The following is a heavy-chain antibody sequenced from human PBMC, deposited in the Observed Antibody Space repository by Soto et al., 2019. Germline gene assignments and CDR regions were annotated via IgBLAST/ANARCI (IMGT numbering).Heavy chain of an antibody. CDR3: ARAVIVVVPAAMRGQYWFDP. J-gene: IGHJ5*02. CDR1: GGSFSGYY. V-gene: IGHV4-34*01. D-gene: IGHD2-2*01. CDR2: INHSGST. Sequence: QVQLQQWGAGLLKPSETLSLTCAVYGGSFSGYYWSWIRQPPGKGLEWIGEINHSGSTNYNPSLKRRVTISVDPSKNQFSLKLSSVTAADTAVYYCARAVIVVVPAAMRGQYWFDPWGQGTLVTVSS.